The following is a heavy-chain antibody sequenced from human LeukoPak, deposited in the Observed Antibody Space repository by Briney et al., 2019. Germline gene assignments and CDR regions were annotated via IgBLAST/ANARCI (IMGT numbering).Heavy chain of an antibody. CDR3: ARSNTPGIAVAGTGFDY. J-gene: IGHJ4*02. V-gene: IGHV4-34*01. D-gene: IGHD6-19*01. CDR1: GGSFSSYY. CDR2: INHSGST. Sequence: SETLSLTCAVYGGSFSSYYWSWIRQPPGKGLEWIGEINHSGSTDYNPSLKSRVTISVDTSKNQFSLKLSSVTAADTAVYYCARSNTPGIAVAGTGFDYWGQGTLVTVSS.